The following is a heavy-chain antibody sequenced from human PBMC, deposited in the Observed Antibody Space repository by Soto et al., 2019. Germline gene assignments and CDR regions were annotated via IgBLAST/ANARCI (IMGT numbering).Heavy chain of an antibody. CDR2: IDPSDSYT. D-gene: IGHD3-22*01. CDR1: GYRFNSYC. J-gene: IGHJ6*02. CDR3: ARLGDDSSGYYPYYYGMDV. V-gene: IGHV5-10-1*01. Sequence: GESLTTCCQVPGYRFNSYCIIWVLELPGKGVEWMGRIDPSDSYTNYSPSFQGHVTISADKSISTAYLQWSSLKASDTAMYYCARLGDDSSGYYPYYYGMDVWGQGTTVTVSS.